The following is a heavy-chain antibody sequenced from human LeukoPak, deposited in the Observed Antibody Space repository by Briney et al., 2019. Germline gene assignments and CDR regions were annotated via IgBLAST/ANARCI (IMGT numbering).Heavy chain of an antibody. D-gene: IGHD2-15*01. J-gene: IGHJ5*02. Sequence: SETLSLTCAVSGYSISSGYYWGWIRQPPGKGLEWIGYIYYTGITYYNPSLKSRLAISVDTSKNQFSLNLSSVTAADTAVYHCVRVARRFDPWGQGTLVTVSS. CDR2: IYYTGIT. V-gene: IGHV4-38-2*01. CDR1: GYSISSGYY. CDR3: VRVARRFDP.